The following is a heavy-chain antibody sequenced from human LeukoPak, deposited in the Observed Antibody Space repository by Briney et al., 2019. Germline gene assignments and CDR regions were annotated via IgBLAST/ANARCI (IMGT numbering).Heavy chain of an antibody. CDR2: LSGCGGNT. CDR1: GFTFSNYA. Sequence: GGSLRLSCTASGFTFSNYAMSWVRQAPGRGLEWVSSLSGCGGNTYYADSVKGLFTISRDNAKNSLYLQMNSLRAEDTAVYYCARDEGYGYYYFDYWGQGTLVTVSS. J-gene: IGHJ4*02. CDR3: ARDEGYGYYYFDY. D-gene: IGHD5-18*01. V-gene: IGHV3-23*01.